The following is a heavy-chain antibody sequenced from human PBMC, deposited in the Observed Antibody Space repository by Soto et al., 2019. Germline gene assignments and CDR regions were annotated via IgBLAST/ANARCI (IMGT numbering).Heavy chain of an antibody. CDR2: IYYSGST. CDR1: GGSNSSGGYY. CDR3: ARDRSDYYYYYGMDV. J-gene: IGHJ6*02. V-gene: IGHV4-31*03. Sequence: SETLSLTCTVSGGSNSSGGYYWSWIRQHPGKGLEWIGYIYYSGSTYYNPSLKSRVTISVDASKNQFSLKLSSVTAADTAVYYCARDRSDYYYYYGMDVWGQATTVTVSS.